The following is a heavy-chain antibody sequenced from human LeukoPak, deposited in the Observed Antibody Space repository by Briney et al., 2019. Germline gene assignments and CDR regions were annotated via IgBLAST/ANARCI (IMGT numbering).Heavy chain of an antibody. Sequence: GGSLRLSCAASGFTFDDYAMHWVRHAPGKGLEWVSLISWDGGSTDYADSVKGRFTISRDNSKNSLYLQMNSLRTEDTALYYCAKDNYYDSSGYLYYYYGMDVWGQGTTVTVSS. J-gene: IGHJ6*02. V-gene: IGHV3-43*02. D-gene: IGHD3-22*01. CDR1: GFTFDDYA. CDR2: ISWDGGST. CDR3: AKDNYYDSSGYLYYYYGMDV.